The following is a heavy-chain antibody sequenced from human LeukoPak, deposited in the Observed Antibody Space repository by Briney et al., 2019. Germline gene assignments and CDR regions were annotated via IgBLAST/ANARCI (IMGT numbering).Heavy chain of an antibody. V-gene: IGHV1-69*04. J-gene: IGHJ6*02. CDR1: GGTFSSYT. CDR3: ARDRGDYGMDV. CDR2: IIPILGIA. Sequence: SVKVSCKASGGTFSSYTIIWVRQAPGQGLEWMGRIIPILGIANYAQKFQGRVTITADKSTSTAYMELSSLRSEDTAVYYCARDRGDYGMDVWGQGTTVTVSS.